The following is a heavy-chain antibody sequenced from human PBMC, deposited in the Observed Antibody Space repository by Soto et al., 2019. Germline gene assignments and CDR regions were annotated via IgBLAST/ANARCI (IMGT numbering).Heavy chain of an antibody. CDR2: ISAYNGNT. V-gene: IGHV1-18*01. CDR3: ARDLGTYYDILTGYPPGAFDI. CDR1: GYTFTSYG. J-gene: IGHJ3*02. Sequence: QVQLVQSGAEVKKPGASVKVSCKASGYTFTSYGISWVRQAPGQGLEWMGWISAYNGNTNYAQKLQGRVTMTTDTSTSTECMELRSLRSDDTAVYYCARDLGTYYDILTGYPPGAFDIWGQGTMVTVSS. D-gene: IGHD3-9*01.